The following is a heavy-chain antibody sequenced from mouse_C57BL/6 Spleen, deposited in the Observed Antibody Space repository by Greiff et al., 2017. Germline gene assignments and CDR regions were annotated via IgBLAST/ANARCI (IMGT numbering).Heavy chain of an antibody. Sequence: QVQLQQPGAELVRPGSSVKLSCKASGYTFTSYWMHWVQQRPIQGLEWIGNIDPSDSETHYNQKLKDKATLTVDKSSITAYMQLRTLTSEDSAVYYSAREENYYGSLWFAYWGQGTLVTVSA. J-gene: IGHJ3*01. CDR2: IDPSDSET. D-gene: IGHD1-1*01. CDR1: GYTFTSYW. CDR3: AREENYYGSLWFAY. V-gene: IGHV1-52*01.